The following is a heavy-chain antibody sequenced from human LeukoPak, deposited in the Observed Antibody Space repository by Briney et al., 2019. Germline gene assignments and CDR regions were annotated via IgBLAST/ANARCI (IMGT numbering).Heavy chain of an antibody. CDR3: ALYFDTYYFDY. V-gene: IGHV5-51*01. Sequence: GESLKTSCKASGYSFTSYWIGWVRQMPRKGLEWMGIIYPGDSDTRYRPSFQGQVTISADKSMNTAYLQWSSLKASDTAMYYCALYFDTYYFDYWGQGTLVTVSS. CDR2: IYPGDSDT. CDR1: GYSFTSYW. D-gene: IGHD2-2*02. J-gene: IGHJ4*02.